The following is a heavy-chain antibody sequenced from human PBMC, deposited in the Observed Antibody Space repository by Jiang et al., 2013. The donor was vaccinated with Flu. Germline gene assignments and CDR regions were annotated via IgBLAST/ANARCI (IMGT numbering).Heavy chain of an antibody. CDR3: AQEGTKWDLRW. Sequence: GDSVSNINAYWNWIRQSPSRGLEWLGRTYYRSKWYTDYAGYVKTRISINPDTSNNQFSLHLNSVTPEDTAVYYCAQEGTKWDLRWWGQGTLVTVSS. V-gene: IGHV6-1*01. CDR1: GDSVSNINAY. D-gene: IGHD1-26*01. J-gene: IGHJ4*02. CDR2: TYYRSKWYT.